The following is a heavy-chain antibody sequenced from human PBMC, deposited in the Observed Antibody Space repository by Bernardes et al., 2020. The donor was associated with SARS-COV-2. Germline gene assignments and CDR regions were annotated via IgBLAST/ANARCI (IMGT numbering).Heavy chain of an antibody. V-gene: IGHV3-23*01. Sequence: GGSLRLSCAASGFTFSSYALSWVRQAPGKGLEWGSVVSASGITTYYADSVKGRFTISRDNSKSTLYLQMNSLRAEDTALYYCAKPRYCGATSCLYAMDVWGQGTTVTVSS. CDR1: GFTFSSYA. CDR2: VSASGITT. D-gene: IGHD2-2*01. J-gene: IGHJ6*02. CDR3: AKPRYCGATSCLYAMDV.